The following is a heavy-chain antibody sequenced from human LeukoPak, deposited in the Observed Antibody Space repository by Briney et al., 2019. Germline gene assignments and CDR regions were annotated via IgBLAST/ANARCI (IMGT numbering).Heavy chain of an antibody. CDR1: GISFSSYY. V-gene: IGHV3-30*18. CDR2: ISYDGTYK. CDR3: AKYTSGYSDY. D-gene: IGHD2-15*01. J-gene: IGHJ4*02. Sequence: GGSLRLACETSGISFSSYYMHGVRQAPGKGPERMAVISYDGTYKYYTDSVKVRFTISRDKSENTLYLQMNSLRAEDTAVYFCAKYTSGYSDYWGQGTLVTVSS.